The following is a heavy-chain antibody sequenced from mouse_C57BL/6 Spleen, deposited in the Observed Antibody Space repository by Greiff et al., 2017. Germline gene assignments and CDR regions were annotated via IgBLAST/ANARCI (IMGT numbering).Heavy chain of an antibody. CDR3: ARRGITTVVATGYWYFDV. CDR1: GFTFSDYG. J-gene: IGHJ1*03. D-gene: IGHD1-1*01. CDR2: ISSGSSTI. Sequence: EVHLVESGGGLVKPGGSLKLSCAASGFTFSDYGMHWVRQAPEKGLEWVAYISSGSSTIYYADTVKGRFTISRDNAKNTLFLQMTSLRSEDTAMYYCARRGITTVVATGYWYFDVWGTGTTVTVSS. V-gene: IGHV5-17*01.